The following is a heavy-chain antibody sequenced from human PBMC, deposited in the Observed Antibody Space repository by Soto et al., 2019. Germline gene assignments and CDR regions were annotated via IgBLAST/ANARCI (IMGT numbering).Heavy chain of an antibody. CDR1: GFTFSGYA. J-gene: IGHJ6*02. V-gene: IGHV3-23*01. D-gene: IGHD3-10*01. Sequence: PGGSLRLSCLASGFTFSGYAMTWVRHVPGRGLEWVASLDGAGGSTYYADSVRGRFTISRDNSQNTLFLQMKRLTVDDTAIYYCTAPRDEYGSGVSWFTYGMDIWGQGTTVTVS. CDR2: LDGAGGST. CDR3: TAPRDEYGSGVSWFTYGMDI.